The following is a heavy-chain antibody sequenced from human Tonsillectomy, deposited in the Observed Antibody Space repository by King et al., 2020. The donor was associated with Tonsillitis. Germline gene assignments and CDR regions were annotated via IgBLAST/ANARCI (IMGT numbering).Heavy chain of an antibody. CDR1: GFTCDDYA. D-gene: IGHD3-22*01. Sequence: EVQLVESGGGLVQPGRSLRLSCAASGFTCDDYAMHWVRQAPGKGLEWVSDISLNSGIICYSDSVKGRFTISRDNAKNSLYLQMNSLRAEDTALYYCAKDQVDSSGYSFDYWGQGTLVTVSS. J-gene: IGHJ4*02. CDR2: ISLNSGII. CDR3: AKDQVDSSGYSFDY. V-gene: IGHV3-9*01.